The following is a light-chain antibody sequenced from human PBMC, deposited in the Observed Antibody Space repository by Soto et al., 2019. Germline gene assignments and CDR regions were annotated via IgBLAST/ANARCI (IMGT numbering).Light chain of an antibody. CDR3: QTWGTGIQV. CDR2: VNSDGSH. CDR1: SGYTTDA. V-gene: IGLV4-69*02. Sequence: QSVLTQSPSASASLGASVKLTCTLSSGYTTDAIAWHQQLPGKGPRFLMKVNSDGSHSNGDGIPDRFSGSSSGAERYLTISSLQSEDEADYFCQTWGTGIQVFGTATKLTVL. J-gene: IGLJ1*01.